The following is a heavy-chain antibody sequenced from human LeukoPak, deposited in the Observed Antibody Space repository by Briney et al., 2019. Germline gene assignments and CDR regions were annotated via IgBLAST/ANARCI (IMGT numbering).Heavy chain of an antibody. V-gene: IGHV3-74*01. Sequence: GGSLRLSCAACGFTFSSYWMHWVRQAPGKGLVWVSRINSDGSSTSYADSVKGRFTISRDNAKNTLYLQMNSLRAEDTAVYYCARDAVPYCSGGSCYDNYAFDIWGQGTMVTVSS. J-gene: IGHJ3*02. CDR1: GFTFSSYW. CDR3: ARDAVPYCSGGSCYDNYAFDI. D-gene: IGHD2-15*01. CDR2: INSDGSST.